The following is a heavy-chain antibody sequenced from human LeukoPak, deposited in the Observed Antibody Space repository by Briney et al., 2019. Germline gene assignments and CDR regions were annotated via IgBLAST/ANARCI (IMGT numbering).Heavy chain of an antibody. CDR2: ISSRSSYI. J-gene: IGHJ4*02. CDR1: GFTFSSYS. CDR3: ARSLIDYDILTGDYESHYFDY. D-gene: IGHD3-9*01. V-gene: IGHV3-21*01. Sequence: NPGGSLRLSCAASGFTFSSYSMNWVRQAPGKGLEWVSSISSRSSYIYYADSVKGRFTISRDNAKNSLYLQMNSLRAEDTAVYYCARSLIDYDILTGDYESHYFDYWGQGTLVTVSS.